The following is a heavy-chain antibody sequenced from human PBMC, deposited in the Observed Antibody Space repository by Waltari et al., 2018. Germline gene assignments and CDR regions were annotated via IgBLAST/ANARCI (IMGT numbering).Heavy chain of an antibody. CDR1: GGSFSGYY. D-gene: IGHD3-3*01. J-gene: IGHJ3*02. CDR3: ARITVFGVVIRGDDFDI. CDR2: INHSGSP. V-gene: IGHV4-34*01. Sequence: QVQLQQWGAGLLKPSETLSLTCAVYGGSFSGYYWSWIRQPPGKGLEWIGEINHSGSPNTTPPLKGPVAVSVDTSKNHFALKLRSVTAADTAVYYCARITVFGVVIRGDDFDIWGQGTMVTVSS.